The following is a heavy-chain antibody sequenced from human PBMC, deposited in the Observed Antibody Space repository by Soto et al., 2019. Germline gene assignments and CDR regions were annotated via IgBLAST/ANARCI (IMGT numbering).Heavy chain of an antibody. J-gene: IGHJ4*02. CDR2: NSPNSGGT. CDR3: GKGRSGDVGVFY. D-gene: IGHD1-26*01. CDR1: GYSFTGYY. V-gene: IGHV1-2*02. Sequence: QVQLVQSGAEVKKSGASVKISCKASGYSFTGYYIHWVRQAPGQGFEWKGENSPNSGGTKYAQKLQGRVTMTRDTSITTVYMDLSNLSPDDTAVYYCGKGRSGDVGVFYWGQGTLVTVYS.